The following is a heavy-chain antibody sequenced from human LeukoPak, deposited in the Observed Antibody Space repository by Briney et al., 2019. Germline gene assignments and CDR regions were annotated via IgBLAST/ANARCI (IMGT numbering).Heavy chain of an antibody. CDR1: GFTFSSYW. Sequence: RGSLRLSCAASGFTFSSYWMHWVRQAPGKGLVWVSRIKSDGSTRYADSVKGRFTISRDNAKNTVSLQMNSLRAEDTGVYYCARAPSEIGGYYPEYFRHWGQGTLVTVSP. J-gene: IGHJ1*01. V-gene: IGHV3-74*01. CDR2: IKSDGST. D-gene: IGHD3-22*01. CDR3: ARAPSEIGGYYPEYFRH.